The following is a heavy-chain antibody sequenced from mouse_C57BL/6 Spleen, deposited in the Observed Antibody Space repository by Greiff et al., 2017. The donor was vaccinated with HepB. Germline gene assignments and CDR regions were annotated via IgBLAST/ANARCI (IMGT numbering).Heavy chain of an antibody. Sequence: VQLKQSGPELVKPGASVKIPCKASGYTFTDYNMDWVKQSHGKSLEWIGDINPNNGGTIYNQKFKGKATLTVDKSSSTAYMELRSLTSEDTAVYYCAAFITTVGDWYFDVWGTGTTVTVSS. CDR1: GYTFTDYN. CDR2: INPNNGGT. CDR3: AAFITTVGDWYFDV. V-gene: IGHV1-18*01. J-gene: IGHJ1*03. D-gene: IGHD1-1*01.